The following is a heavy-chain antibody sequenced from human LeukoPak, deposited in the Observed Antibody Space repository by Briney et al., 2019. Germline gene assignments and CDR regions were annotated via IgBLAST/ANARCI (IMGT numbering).Heavy chain of an antibody. D-gene: IGHD4-17*01. J-gene: IGHJ4*02. CDR3: ARGRLTTVNLDY. CDR1: GGSISSSSYY. V-gene: IGHV4-39*01. CDR2: IYYSGST. Sequence: SETLSLTCTVSGGSISSSSYYWGWIRQPPGKGLEWIGSIYYSGSTYYNPSLKSRVTISVDTPKNQFSLKLSSVTAADTAVYYCARGRLTTVNLDYWGQGTLVTVSS.